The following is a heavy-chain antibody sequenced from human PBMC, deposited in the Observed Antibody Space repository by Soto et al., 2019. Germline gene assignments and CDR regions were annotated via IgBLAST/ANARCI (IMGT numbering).Heavy chain of an antibody. CDR1: GFTFSSYG. CDR2: IWYDGSNQ. J-gene: IGHJ6*02. Sequence: QVQLVESGGGVVQPGRSLRLSCAASGFTFSSYGMHWVRQAPGKGLERVAIIWYDGSNQYYADSVKGRFTISRDNSKNTLYLQMNCLSAADTAVYYCASGGLHGVYCGMYVWGQGTKVTVSS. V-gene: IGHV3-33*01. CDR3: ASGGLHGVYCGMYV. D-gene: IGHD4-4*01.